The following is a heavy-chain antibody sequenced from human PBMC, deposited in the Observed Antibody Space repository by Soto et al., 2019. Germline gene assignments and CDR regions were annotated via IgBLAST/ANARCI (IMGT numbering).Heavy chain of an antibody. CDR3: ARFQVVSGASWFDP. D-gene: IGHD2-15*01. CDR1: GYAFANYG. Sequence: QVQLVQSGGEVKKPGASVKVSCKASGYAFANYGITWVRQAPGQGLEYMGWISGYNGNTNYEQKFQGRVTMTTDTSTSTVYMELRSLRSDDTAVYYCARFQVVSGASWFDPWGQGTLVTVSS. J-gene: IGHJ5*02. CDR2: ISGYNGNT. V-gene: IGHV1-18*04.